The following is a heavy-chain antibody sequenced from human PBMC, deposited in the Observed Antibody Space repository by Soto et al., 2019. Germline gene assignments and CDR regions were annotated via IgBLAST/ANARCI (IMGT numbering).Heavy chain of an antibody. Sequence: SETLALTCAVSGDSISISNWRAWVRQPPGKGLEWIGEIYHSGSTKYNPSLKSRVTISVAKSKNQFSLNLSSVTAADTAVYYCARVMRPDYYYGMDVWGQGTTVTVSS. CDR2: IYHSGST. V-gene: IGHV4-4*02. J-gene: IGHJ6*02. D-gene: IGHD6-25*01. CDR1: GDSISISNW. CDR3: ARVMRPDYYYGMDV.